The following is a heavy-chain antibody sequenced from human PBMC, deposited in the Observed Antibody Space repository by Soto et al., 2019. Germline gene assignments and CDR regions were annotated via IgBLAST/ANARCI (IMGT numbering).Heavy chain of an antibody. CDR3: ARDRGYSGSTLEDYDYRDV. Sequence: EVQLVESGGGLVQPGGSLRLSCAASGFTFSSYAMHWVRQAPGKGLEYVSAISSNGGSTYYANSVKGRFTISRDNSKNTLYLQMGSLRAEDMAVYYCARDRGYSGSTLEDYDYRDVWGKGTTVTVSS. V-gene: IGHV3-64*01. D-gene: IGHD5-12*01. J-gene: IGHJ6*03. CDR2: ISSNGGST. CDR1: GFTFSSYA.